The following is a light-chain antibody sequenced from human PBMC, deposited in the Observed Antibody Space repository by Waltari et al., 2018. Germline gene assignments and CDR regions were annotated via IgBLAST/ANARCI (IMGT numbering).Light chain of an antibody. Sequence: ETIMTQSPATLSVSPGETAPLSCRASKSVGNNIAWFQQTPVQAPRLLIYVTSSRSTNIPGRFAGAGAGTDCTLTISGLQSEDFAVYYCQQYNEWPYTFGQGT. CDR2: VTS. CDR3: QQYNEWPYT. J-gene: IGKJ2*01. CDR1: KSVGNN. V-gene: IGKV3-15*01.